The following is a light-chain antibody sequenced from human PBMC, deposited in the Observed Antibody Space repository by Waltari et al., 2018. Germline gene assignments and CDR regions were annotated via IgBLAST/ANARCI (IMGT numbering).Light chain of an antibody. CDR1: SSNIGAGSD. J-gene: IGLJ2*01. CDR3: QSYDSSLFVV. Sequence: QSVLTQPPSVSGAPGQRVTIPCTGSSSNIGAGSDVHRYQQLPGPAPKLLIFGNNNRPSGVPDRFSGSKSGTSASLAITGLQAEDEADYYCQSYDSSLFVVFGGGTKLTVL. V-gene: IGLV1-40*01. CDR2: GNN.